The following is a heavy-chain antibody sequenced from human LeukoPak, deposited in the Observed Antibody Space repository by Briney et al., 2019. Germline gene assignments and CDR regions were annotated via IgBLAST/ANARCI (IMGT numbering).Heavy chain of an antibody. CDR2: ISGSGGGT. CDR1: GFTFSSYT. J-gene: IGHJ4*02. Sequence: GGSLRLSCAASGFTFSSYTMNWVRQAPGKGLEWVSAISGSGGGTYYADSVKGRFTISRDNSKNTLYLQMNSLRAEDTAVYYCAKDPAYYYDSSGYYSFDYWGQGTLVTVSS. V-gene: IGHV3-23*01. D-gene: IGHD3-22*01. CDR3: AKDPAYYYDSSGYYSFDY.